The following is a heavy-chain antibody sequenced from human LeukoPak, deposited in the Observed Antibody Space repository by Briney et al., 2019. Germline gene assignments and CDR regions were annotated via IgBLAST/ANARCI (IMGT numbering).Heavy chain of an antibody. J-gene: IGHJ4*02. Sequence: PGGSLRLSCAASGFTFSIFPMHWVRQAPGKGLEWVALISSGREKYYADSVKGRLSIFRDDSTYMLYLQMNSLRADDTAVYYCARDLELSAVYYFDSRGQGTLVIVSS. CDR1: GFTFSIFP. V-gene: IGHV3-30*04. CDR2: ISSGREK. D-gene: IGHD3-3*01. CDR3: ARDLELSAVYYFDS.